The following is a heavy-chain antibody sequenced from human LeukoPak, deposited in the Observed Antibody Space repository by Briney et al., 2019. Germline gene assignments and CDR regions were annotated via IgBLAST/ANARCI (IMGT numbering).Heavy chain of an antibody. CDR3: ARGGIGYYYGS. J-gene: IGHJ5*02. CDR1: GFTFSSYE. CDR2: INHSGST. D-gene: IGHD3-10*01. Sequence: GSLRLSCAASGFTFSSYEMSWIRQPPGKGLEWIGEINHSGSTNYNPSLKSRVTISVDTSQNQFSLKLSSVTAADTAVYYCARGGIGYYYGSWGQGTLVTVSS. V-gene: IGHV4-34*01.